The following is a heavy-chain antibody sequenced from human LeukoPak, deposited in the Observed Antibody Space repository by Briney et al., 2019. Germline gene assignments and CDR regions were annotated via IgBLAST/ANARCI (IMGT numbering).Heavy chain of an antibody. CDR3: ARGGYYYGSGSYYRFDY. V-gene: IGHV3-23*01. Sequence: GGSLRLSCAASGFTFSSYGMSWVRQAPGKGLEWVSAISGSGGSTYYADSVKGRFTISRDNAKNSLYLQMNSLRTEDTAVYYCARGGYYYGSGSYYRFDYWGQGTLVTVSS. CDR2: ISGSGGST. CDR1: GFTFSSYG. J-gene: IGHJ4*02. D-gene: IGHD3-10*01.